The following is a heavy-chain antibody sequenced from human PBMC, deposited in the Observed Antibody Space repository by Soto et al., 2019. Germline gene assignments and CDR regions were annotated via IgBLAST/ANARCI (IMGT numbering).Heavy chain of an antibody. D-gene: IGHD2-2*01. CDR2: TRSNGEYT. CDR1: GFTFSDYA. J-gene: IGHJ6*02. V-gene: IGHV3-23*01. CDR3: AKDSRNVAVSAASVYGMDV. Sequence: GGSLRLSCAGSGFTFSDYAMTWVRQAPGKGLEWVSTTRSNGEYTYYGDSAKGRFTVSRDNSKNTLYLEMSSVRAEDTAVYYCAKDSRNVAVSAASVYGMDVWGQGTTVTVSS.